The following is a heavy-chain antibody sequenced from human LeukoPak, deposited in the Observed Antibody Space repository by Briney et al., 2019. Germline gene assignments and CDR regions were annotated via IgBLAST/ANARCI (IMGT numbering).Heavy chain of an antibody. CDR3: ARGLGSGYCSGGSCFHYYYGTDV. D-gene: IGHD2-15*01. Sequence: SETLSLTCAVYGGSFSGYYWSWIRQPPGKGLEWIGEINHSGSTNYNPSLKSRVTISVDTSKNQFSLKLSSVTAADTAVYYCARGLGSGYCSGGSCFHYYYGTDVWGQGTTVTVSS. J-gene: IGHJ6*02. CDR2: INHSGST. CDR1: GGSFSGYY. V-gene: IGHV4-34*01.